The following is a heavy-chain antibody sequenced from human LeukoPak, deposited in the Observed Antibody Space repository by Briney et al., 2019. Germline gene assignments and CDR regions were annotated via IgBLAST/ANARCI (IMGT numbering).Heavy chain of an antibody. CDR3: ARDRGYSYGTDY. CDR2: IRSSSSYI. J-gene: IGHJ4*02. V-gene: IGHV3-21*01. CDR1: GFTFSSYS. D-gene: IGHD5-18*01. Sequence: GGSLRLSCAASGFTFSSYSMNWVRQAPGKGLEWVSSIRSSSSYIYYADSVKGRFTISRDNAKNSLYLQMNSLRAEDTAVYYCARDRGYSYGTDYWGQGTLVTVSS.